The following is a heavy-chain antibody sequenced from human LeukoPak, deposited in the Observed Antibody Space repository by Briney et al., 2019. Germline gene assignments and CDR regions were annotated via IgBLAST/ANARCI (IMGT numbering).Heavy chain of an antibody. CDR1: GSTFSSYA. J-gene: IGHJ4*02. CDR2: ISYDGSNK. D-gene: IGHD6-13*01. CDR3: ARGLKSAAFDY. Sequence: PGGSLRLSCAASGSTFSSYAMHWVRQAPGKGLEWVAVISYDGSNKYYADSVKGRFTISRDNSKNTLYLQMNSLRAEDTAVYYCARGLKSAAFDYWGQGTLVTVSS. V-gene: IGHV3-30-3*01.